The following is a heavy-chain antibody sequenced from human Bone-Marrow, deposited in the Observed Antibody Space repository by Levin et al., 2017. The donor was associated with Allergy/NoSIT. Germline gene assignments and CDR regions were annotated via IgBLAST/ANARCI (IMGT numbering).Heavy chain of an antibody. CDR3: ARVRDGYNPVY. CDR1: GGSISSYY. J-gene: IGHJ4*02. V-gene: IGHV4-59*01. CDR2: IYYSGST. Sequence: PSETLSLTCTVSGGSISSYYWSWIRQPPGKGLEWIGYIYYSGSTNYNPSLKSRVTISVDTSKNQFSLKLSSVTAADTAVYYCARVRDGYNPVYWGQGTLVTVSS. D-gene: IGHD5-24*01.